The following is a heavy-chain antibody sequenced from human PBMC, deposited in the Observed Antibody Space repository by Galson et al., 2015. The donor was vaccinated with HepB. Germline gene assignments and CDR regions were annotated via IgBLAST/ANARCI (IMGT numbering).Heavy chain of an antibody. J-gene: IGHJ4*02. CDR3: ARGDSSGYYYFDY. Sequence: RLSCAASGFTFSSYGMHWVRQAPGKGLEWVAVIWYDGSNKHYADSVKGRFTISRDNSKNTLYLQMNSLRAEDTAVYHCARGDSSGYYYFDYWGQGTLVTVSS. D-gene: IGHD3-22*01. V-gene: IGHV3-33*01. CDR1: GFTFSSYG. CDR2: IWYDGSNK.